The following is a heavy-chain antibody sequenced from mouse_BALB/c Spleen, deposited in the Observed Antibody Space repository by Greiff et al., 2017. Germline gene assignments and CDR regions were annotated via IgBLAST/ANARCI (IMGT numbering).Heavy chain of an antibody. CDR1: GFTFTDYY. V-gene: IGHV7-3*02. CDR2: IRNKANGYTT. J-gene: IGHJ2*01. Sequence: EVQGVESGGGLVQPGGSLRLSCAPSGFTFTDYYMSWVRQPPGKALEWLGFIRNKANGYTTEYSASVKGRFTISRDNSQSILYLQMNTLRAEDSATYYCAMGPYYFDYWGQGTTLTVSS. CDR3: AMGPYYFDY.